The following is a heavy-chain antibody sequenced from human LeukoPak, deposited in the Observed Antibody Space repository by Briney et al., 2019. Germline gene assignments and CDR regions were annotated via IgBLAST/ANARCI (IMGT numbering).Heavy chain of an antibody. D-gene: IGHD5-18*01. V-gene: IGHV3-30*18. CDR1: GFTFSSYG. CDR2: ISYDGSNK. Sequence: GGPLRLSCAASGFTFSSYGMHWGRQAPGKGLEWVAIISYDGSNKYYADSVKGRFTISRDSSKDTLYLQMNSLRAEDTAVYYCAKGFSYGPDYWGQGTLVTVSS. J-gene: IGHJ4*02. CDR3: AKGFSYGPDY.